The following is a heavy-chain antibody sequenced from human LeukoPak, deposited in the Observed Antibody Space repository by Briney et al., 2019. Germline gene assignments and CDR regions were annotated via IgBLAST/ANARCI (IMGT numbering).Heavy chain of an antibody. CDR3: ARSGIEEYYYGSGSYFGEFDY. J-gene: IGHJ4*02. CDR2: INHSGST. Sequence: PSETLSLTCAVYDGSFSGYYWSWIRQPPGKGLEWIGEINHSGSTNYSPSLKSRVTISVDTSKNQFSLKLSSVTAADTAVYYCARSGIEEYYYGSGSYFGEFDYWGQGTLVTVSS. D-gene: IGHD3-10*01. V-gene: IGHV4-34*01. CDR1: DGSFSGYY.